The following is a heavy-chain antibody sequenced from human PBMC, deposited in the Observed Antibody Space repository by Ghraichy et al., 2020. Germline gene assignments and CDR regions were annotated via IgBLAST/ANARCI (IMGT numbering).Heavy chain of an antibody. CDR3: ARDTGYYDFWSGYYRYYFDY. Sequence: SETLSLTCTVSGGSVSSGSYYWSWIRQPPGKGLEWIGYIYYSGSTNYNPSLKSRVTISVDTSKNQFSLKLSSVTAADTAVYYCARDTGYYDFWSGYYRYYFDYWGQGTLVTVSS. J-gene: IGHJ4*02. D-gene: IGHD3-3*01. V-gene: IGHV4-61*01. CDR2: IYYSGST. CDR1: GGSVSSGSYY.